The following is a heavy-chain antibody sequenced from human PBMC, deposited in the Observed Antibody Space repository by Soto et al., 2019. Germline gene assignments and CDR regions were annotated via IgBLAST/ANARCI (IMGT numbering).Heavy chain of an antibody. Sequence: SLRLSCAASGFTFRSYAMIWVRQAPGKGLEWVSGVGGSGENTYYADSVKGRFTISRDNSKNTVYLQISSLRAEDTAVYYCAKVLTGYYYYFEYWGQGTLVTVSS. CDR3: AKVLTGYYYYFEY. CDR1: GFTFRSYA. J-gene: IGHJ4*02. CDR2: VGGSGENT. D-gene: IGHD3-9*01. V-gene: IGHV3-23*01.